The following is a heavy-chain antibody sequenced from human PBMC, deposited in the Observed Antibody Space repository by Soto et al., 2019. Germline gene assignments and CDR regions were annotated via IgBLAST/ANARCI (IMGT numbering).Heavy chain of an antibody. Sequence: SETLSLTCAVYGGSFSGYYLTWIRKPPGKGLEWIGEINHSGSTNYNPSLKSRVTISVDTSKNQFSLKLSSVTAADTAVYYCARGTYYDILTGFFYYYYYGMDVWGQGTTVTVSS. CDR1: GGSFSGYY. CDR2: INHSGST. V-gene: IGHV4-34*01. D-gene: IGHD3-9*01. J-gene: IGHJ6*02. CDR3: ARGTYYDILTGFFYYYYYGMDV.